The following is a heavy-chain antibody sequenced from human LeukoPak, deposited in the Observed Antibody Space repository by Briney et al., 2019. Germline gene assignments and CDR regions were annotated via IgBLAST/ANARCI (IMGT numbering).Heavy chain of an antibody. CDR1: GGSFSGYY. D-gene: IGHD3-3*01. J-gene: IGHJ3*02. V-gene: IGHV4-34*01. CDR2: INHSGST. CDR3: ARSFGVVIPDAFDI. Sequence: SETLSLTCAVYGGSFSGYYWSWIRQPPGKGLEWIGEINHSGSTNYNPSLKSRVTISVDTSKNQVSLKLSSVTAADTAVYYCARSFGVVIPDAFDIWGQGTMVTVSS.